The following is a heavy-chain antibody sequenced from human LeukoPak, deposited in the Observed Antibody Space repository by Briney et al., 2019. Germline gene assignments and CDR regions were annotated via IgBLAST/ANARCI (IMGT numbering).Heavy chain of an antibody. D-gene: IGHD3-16*01. CDR2: IYYGGST. Sequence: PSETLSLTCTVSGGSISSSGYYWGWIRQPPGKGLEWIGSIYYGGSTYYNPSLKSRVTISVDTSKNQFSLKLSSVTAADTAVYYCASSFGDSGQNWGQGTLVTVSS. CDR3: ASSFGDSGQN. CDR1: GGSISSSGYY. V-gene: IGHV4-39*01. J-gene: IGHJ4*02.